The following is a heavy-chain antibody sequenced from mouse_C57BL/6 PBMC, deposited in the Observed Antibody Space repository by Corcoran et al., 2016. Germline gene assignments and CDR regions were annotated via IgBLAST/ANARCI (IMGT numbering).Heavy chain of an antibody. J-gene: IGHJ1*03. CDR1: GYAFSSYW. D-gene: IGHD1-1*01. CDR3: ARTFITTVVAWYVDV. CDR2: IYPGDGDT. V-gene: IGHV1-80*01. Sequence: QVQLQQSGAELVNPGASVKISCKASGYAFSSYWMNWVKQRPGKGLEWIGQIYPGDGDTNYNGKFKGKATLTAYKSSSTAYMQLSSLTSEDSAVYFCARTFITTVVAWYVDVWGTGTTVTVS.